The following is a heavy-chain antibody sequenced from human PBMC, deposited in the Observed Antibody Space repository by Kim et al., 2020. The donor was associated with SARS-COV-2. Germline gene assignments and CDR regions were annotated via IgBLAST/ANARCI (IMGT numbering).Heavy chain of an antibody. D-gene: IGHD2-2*01. V-gene: IGHV3-23*01. CDR3: AKDQHAAAPGGGDY. Sequence: ADSVKGRFTISRDNSKNTLYLQMNSLRAEDTAVYYCAKDQHAAAPGGGDYWGQGTLVTVSS. J-gene: IGHJ4*02.